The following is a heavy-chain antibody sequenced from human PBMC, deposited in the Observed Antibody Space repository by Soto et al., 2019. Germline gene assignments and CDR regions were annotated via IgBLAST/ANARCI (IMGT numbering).Heavy chain of an antibody. J-gene: IGHJ4*02. CDR1: GFTFSSYA. CDR3: AKAHTVTTLFRTLEYFDY. D-gene: IGHD4-17*01. Sequence: GGSLRLSCAASGFTFSSYAMSWVRQAPGKGLEWVSAISGSGGSTYYADSVKGRFTISRDNSKNTLYLQMNSLRAEDTAVYYCAKAHTVTTLFRTLEYFDYWGQGTLVTVSS. CDR2: ISGSGGST. V-gene: IGHV3-23*01.